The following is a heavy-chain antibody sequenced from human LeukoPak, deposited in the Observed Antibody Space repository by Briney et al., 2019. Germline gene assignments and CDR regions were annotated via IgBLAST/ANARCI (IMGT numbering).Heavy chain of an antibody. CDR2: INYSGST. CDR3: ARDNYYDSSGYGY. J-gene: IGHJ4*02. Sequence: SETLSLTCTVSGGSVSSSSYYWGWIRQPPGKGLEWIGSINYSGSTYYNPSLKSLVTISVDTSKNQFSLKLSSVTAADTAVYYCARDNYYDSSGYGYWGQGTLVTVSS. V-gene: IGHV4-39*07. D-gene: IGHD3-22*01. CDR1: GGSVSSSSYY.